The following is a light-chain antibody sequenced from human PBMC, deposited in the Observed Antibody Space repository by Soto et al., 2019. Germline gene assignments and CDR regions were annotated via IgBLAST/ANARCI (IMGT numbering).Light chain of an antibody. CDR3: CSYAGSYTSRV. J-gene: IGLJ1*01. CDR1: SSDVGGYNY. V-gene: IGLV2-11*01. Sequence: QSALTQPRSVSGSPGQSVTISCTGTSSDVGGYNYVSWYQQHPGKAPKLMIYDVSKRPSGVPDRFSGSKSGNTASLTISGLQAEDEADYYCCSYAGSYTSRVFVTGTKVTVL. CDR2: DVS.